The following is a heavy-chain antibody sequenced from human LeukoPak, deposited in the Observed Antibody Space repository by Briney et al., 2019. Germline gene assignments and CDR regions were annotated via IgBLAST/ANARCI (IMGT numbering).Heavy chain of an antibody. V-gene: IGHV3-23*01. CDR2: ISGSGGST. CDR3: ARAAGASGKDY. Sequence: GRSLRLSCAASGFTFSSYSMNWVRQAPGKGLEWVSAISGSGGSTYYADSVKGRFTISRDNSKNTLYLQLNSLRAEDTAVYYCARAAGASGKDYWGQGTRVTVSS. CDR1: GFTFSSYS. D-gene: IGHD1-26*01. J-gene: IGHJ4*02.